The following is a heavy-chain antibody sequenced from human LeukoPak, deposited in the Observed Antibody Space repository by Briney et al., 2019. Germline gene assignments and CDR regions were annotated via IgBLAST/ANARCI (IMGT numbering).Heavy chain of an antibody. V-gene: IGHV3-23*01. D-gene: IGHD5-24*01. CDR2: ISGSGGST. CDR3: ARREGFRNYYYYYYMDV. J-gene: IGHJ6*03. Sequence: GGTLRLSCAASGFTFSNYGMSWVRQAPGKGLEWVSAISGSGGSTYYADSVKGRFTISRDNSKNTLYLQMSSLRVEDTAVYYCARREGFRNYYYYYYMDVWGKGTTVTVSS. CDR1: GFTFSNYG.